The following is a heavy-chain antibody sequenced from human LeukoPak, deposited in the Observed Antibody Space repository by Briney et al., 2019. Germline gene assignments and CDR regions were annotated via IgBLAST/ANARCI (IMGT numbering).Heavy chain of an antibody. CDR1: GFTLSSYA. Sequence: GGSLRLSCAASGFTLSSYAMSWVRQAPGKGLEWVSAISGSGGSTYYADSVKGRFTISRDNSKNTLYLQMNSLRAEDTAVYYCAKTRWLQSLPYYFDYWGQGTLVTVSS. V-gene: IGHV3-23*01. CDR2: ISGSGGST. J-gene: IGHJ4*02. D-gene: IGHD5-24*01. CDR3: AKTRWLQSLPYYFDY.